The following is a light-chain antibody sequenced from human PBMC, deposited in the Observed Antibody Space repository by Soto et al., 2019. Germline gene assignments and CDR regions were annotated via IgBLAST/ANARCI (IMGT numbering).Light chain of an antibody. CDR3: QVWDSSSDHVV. CDR1: NIGSKS. V-gene: IGLV3-21*04. CDR2: YDS. Sequence: SYELTQPPSVSVAPGKTARITCGGNNIGSKSVHWYQQKPGQAPVLVIYYDSDRPSGIPERFSGSNSANTATLTISRVAAGDEADFYCQVWDSSSDHVVFGGGTKLTVL. J-gene: IGLJ2*01.